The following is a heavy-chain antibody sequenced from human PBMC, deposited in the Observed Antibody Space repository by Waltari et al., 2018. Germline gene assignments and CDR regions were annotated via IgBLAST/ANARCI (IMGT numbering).Heavy chain of an antibody. Sequence: EVQLLQSGAELKEPGTTVRISCKVSGYTFSAYYIPWVQQAPGKGLRWMGIVDPEDGETIYADNFQGRVTISADTSTDTAFMELSSLRSEDTAVFYCATALGDSSSASRPFDFWGQGTMITVSS. CDR3: ATALGDSSSASRPFDF. CDR2: VDPEDGET. CDR1: GYTFSAYY. D-gene: IGHD6-19*01. V-gene: IGHV1-69-2*01. J-gene: IGHJ3*01.